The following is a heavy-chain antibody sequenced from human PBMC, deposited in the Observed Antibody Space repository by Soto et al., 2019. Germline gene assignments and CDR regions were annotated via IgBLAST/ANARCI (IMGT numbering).Heavy chain of an antibody. V-gene: IGHV2-70*01. J-gene: IGHJ4*02. CDR2: IDWDDDK. Sequence: SGPTLVNPTQTLTLTFTFSVFSLSTSEMGVSWIRQPPGKALEWLALIDWDDDKYYSTSLKTRLTISKNTYNNQVVLTMTNMDHVDTATYYCARILIDPYYYDSSGYYYFDYWGQGTLVTVPQ. CDR3: ARILIDPYYYDSSGYYYFDY. CDR1: VFSLSTSEMG. D-gene: IGHD3-22*01.